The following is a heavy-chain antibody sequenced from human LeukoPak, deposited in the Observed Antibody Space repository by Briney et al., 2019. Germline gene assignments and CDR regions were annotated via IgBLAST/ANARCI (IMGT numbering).Heavy chain of an antibody. CDR3: ARDRGIWYYDFWSGYYSDY. CDR2: IKQDGSEK. J-gene: IGHJ4*02. Sequence: GGSLRLSCAASGFTFSSYWMSWVRQAPGKGPEWVANIKQDGSEKYYVDSVKGRFTISRDNAKNSLYLQMNSLRAEDTAVYYCARDRGIWYYDFWSGYYSDYWGQGTLVTVSS. CDR1: GFTFSSYW. V-gene: IGHV3-7*01. D-gene: IGHD3-3*01.